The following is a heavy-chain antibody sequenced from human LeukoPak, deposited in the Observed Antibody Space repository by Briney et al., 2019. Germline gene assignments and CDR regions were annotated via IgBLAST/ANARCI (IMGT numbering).Heavy chain of an antibody. CDR2: IDPSDSYT. CDR1: GYRFTSYW. CDR3: ATLSGSVALDY. D-gene: IGHD6-19*01. Sequence: GESLKISCKGSGYRFTSYWINWVRHMPGKGLEWMGRIDPSDSYTNYSPSFQGHVTISADKSISTAYLQWSSLKASDTATYYCATLSGSVALDYWGQGTLVTVSS. J-gene: IGHJ4*02. V-gene: IGHV5-10-1*01.